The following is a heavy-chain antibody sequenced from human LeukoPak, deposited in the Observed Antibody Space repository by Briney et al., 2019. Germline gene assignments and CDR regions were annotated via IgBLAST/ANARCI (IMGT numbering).Heavy chain of an antibody. CDR1: GFTFNNYA. V-gene: IGHV3-23*01. J-gene: IGHJ4*02. CDR2: IGADGTYT. D-gene: IGHD5-18*01. CDR3: ARDQEARGRPASYGYYFDY. Sequence: SGGSLRLSCAASGFTFNNYAMNWVRRAPGGGLQWVSVIGADGTYTYYADSVKGRFTISRDNSRNTLYLQMNSLRVEDTAIYFCARDQEARGRPASYGYYFDYWGQGTLVTVSS.